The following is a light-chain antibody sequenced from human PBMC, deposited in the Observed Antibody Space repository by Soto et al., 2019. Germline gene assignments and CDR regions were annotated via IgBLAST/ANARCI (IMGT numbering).Light chain of an antibody. J-gene: IGKJ2*01. CDR2: GSS. CDR3: QQGHNWPLT. V-gene: IGKV3-15*01. Sequence: IVMTQSPATLSLSPGERAALSCRASQGINSELAWYQQKPGQPPRLLIYGSSTRATGAQARFTGSESGSELTLTISGLQSEDFAVYYCQQGHNWPLTFGQGTRLEI. CDR1: QGINSE.